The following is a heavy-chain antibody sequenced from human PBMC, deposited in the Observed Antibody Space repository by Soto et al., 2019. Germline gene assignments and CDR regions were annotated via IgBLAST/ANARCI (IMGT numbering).Heavy chain of an antibody. D-gene: IGHD2-2*01. CDR2: IWYDGSNK. CDR1: GFTFSSYG. V-gene: IGHV3-33*01. J-gene: IGHJ6*02. Sequence: GGSLRLSCAASGFTFSSYGMHWVRQAPGKGLEWVAVIWYDGSNKYYADSVKGRFTISRDNSMNTLYLQMNSLRAEDTAVYYCARVAPAATSNYYYYGMDVWGQGTTVTVSS. CDR3: ARVAPAATSNYYYYGMDV.